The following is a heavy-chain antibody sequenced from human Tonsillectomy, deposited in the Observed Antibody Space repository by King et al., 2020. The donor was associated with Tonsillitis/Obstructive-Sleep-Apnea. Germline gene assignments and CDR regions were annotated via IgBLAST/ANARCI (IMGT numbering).Heavy chain of an antibody. J-gene: IGHJ4*02. CDR2: TSESGNII. CDR1: GFTFSNYA. Sequence: VQLVESGGGLVQPGGSLRLSCAASGFTFSNYAMSWVRQAPGKGLQWVSGTSESGNIIYYADSVKGRFTISRDNSKNTLYLQLNSLRAEDTALYYCAKDVGCPTGDLHFDYWGQGPLVTVSS. CDR3: AKDVGCPTGDLHFDY. D-gene: IGHD7-27*01. V-gene: IGHV3-23*04.